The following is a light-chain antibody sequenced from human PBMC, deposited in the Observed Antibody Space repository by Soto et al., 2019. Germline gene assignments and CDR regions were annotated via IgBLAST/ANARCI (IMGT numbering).Light chain of an antibody. CDR1: QSISTW. Sequence: DIQMTQSPSTLSASVGDRVTITCRASQSISTWLAWYQQKPGKAPKALIYDASSLESGVPSRFGGSGSGTEFTLTISSLQPDDFATYYCQQYDSYPGTFGQGTKVDIK. J-gene: IGKJ1*01. CDR2: DAS. CDR3: QQYDSYPGT. V-gene: IGKV1-5*01.